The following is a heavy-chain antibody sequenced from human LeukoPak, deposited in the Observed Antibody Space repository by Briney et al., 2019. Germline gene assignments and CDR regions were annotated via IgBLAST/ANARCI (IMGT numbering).Heavy chain of an antibody. CDR2: IKQDGSEK. D-gene: IGHD3-22*01. J-gene: IGHJ4*02. V-gene: IGHV3-7*01. CDR1: GFTFSSYW. Sequence: PGGSLRLSCAASGFTFSSYWMSWVRQAPGKGLEWVANIKQDGSEKYYVDSVKGRFTISRDNAKNSLYLQMNSLRVEDTAVYYCARVWYYYDSSGYYPDYWGQGTLVTVSS. CDR3: ARVWYYYDSSGYYPDY.